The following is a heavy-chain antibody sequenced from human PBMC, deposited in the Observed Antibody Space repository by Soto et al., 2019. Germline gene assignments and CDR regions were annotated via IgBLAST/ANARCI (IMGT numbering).Heavy chain of an antibody. CDR2: INHSGST. J-gene: IGHJ4*02. D-gene: IGHD3-10*01. CDR3: ASYYYGSGSYSADY. Sequence: PSETLSLTCAVYGGSFSGYYWSWIRQPPGKGLEWIGEINHSGSTNYNPSLKSRVTISVDTSKNQFSLKLSSVIAADTAVYYCASYYYGSGSYSADYWGQGTLVTVSS. V-gene: IGHV4-34*01. CDR1: GGSFSGYY.